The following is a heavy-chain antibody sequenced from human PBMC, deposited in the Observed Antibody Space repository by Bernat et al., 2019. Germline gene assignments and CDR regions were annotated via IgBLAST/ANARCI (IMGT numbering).Heavy chain of an antibody. J-gene: IGHJ4*02. D-gene: IGHD3-22*01. CDR2: INSDGSST. CDR3: ARGGCYYDSSGYYSTPDY. Sequence: EVQLVESGGGLVQPGGSLRLSCAASGFTFSSYWMHWVRQAPGKGLVWVSRINSDGSSTSYADSVKGRFTISRDNAKNTLYLQMNSLRAEDTAVYYCARGGCYYDSSGYYSTPDYWGQGTLVTVSS. CDR1: GFTFSSYW. V-gene: IGHV3-74*01.